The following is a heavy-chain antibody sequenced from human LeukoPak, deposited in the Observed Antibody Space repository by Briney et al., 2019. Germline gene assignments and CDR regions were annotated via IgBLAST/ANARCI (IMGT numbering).Heavy chain of an antibody. CDR3: ARPADYDILTGYYPPGWFDP. J-gene: IGHJ5*02. CDR1: GYSISSGYY. Sequence: PSETLSLTCTVSGYSISSGYYWGWIRQPPGKGLEWIGSIYHSGRTFYNPSLKSRVTISVDTSKNQFSLKLTSVTAADTAVYYCARPADYDILTGYYPPGWFDPWGQGTLVTVSS. V-gene: IGHV4-38-2*02. D-gene: IGHD3-9*01. CDR2: IYHSGRT.